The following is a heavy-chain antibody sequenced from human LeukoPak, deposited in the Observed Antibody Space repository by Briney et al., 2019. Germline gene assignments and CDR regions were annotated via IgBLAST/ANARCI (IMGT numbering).Heavy chain of an antibody. J-gene: IGHJ1*01. CDR3: AKDLDGYYYDSSGYYEEYFQH. D-gene: IGHD3-22*01. CDR1: GFTFSSYA. V-gene: IGHV3-23*01. Sequence: GGSLRLSCAASGFTFSSYAMSWVRQAPGKGLEWVSAISGSGGSTYYADSVKGRFTISRDNSKNTLYLQMNSLRAEDTAVYYCAKDLDGYYYDSSGYYEEYFQHWGQGTLVTVSS. CDR2: ISGSGGST.